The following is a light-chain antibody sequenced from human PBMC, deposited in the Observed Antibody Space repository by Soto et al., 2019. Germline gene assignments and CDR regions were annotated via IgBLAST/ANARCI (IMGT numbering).Light chain of an antibody. CDR1: QSVSSN. CDR2: GAS. Sequence: EIVMTQSPATLSVSPGERATLSCRASQSVSSNLAWYQQKPGQAPRLLIYGASTRATGIPARFSGSGSGTEFTLTISSLQSDDGAVYCCQQYNNWPWTFGQVTKLEIK. V-gene: IGKV3-15*01. CDR3: QQYNNWPWT. J-gene: IGKJ1*01.